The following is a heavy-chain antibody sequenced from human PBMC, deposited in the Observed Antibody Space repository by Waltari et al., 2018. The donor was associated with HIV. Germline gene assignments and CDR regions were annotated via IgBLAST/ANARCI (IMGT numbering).Heavy chain of an antibody. CDR2: LSGSGAST. J-gene: IGHJ4*02. V-gene: IGHV3-23*01. CDR1: GFTFSSYA. D-gene: IGHD3-22*01. Sequence: EVQLLESGGGLVQPGGSLRLSCAASGFTFSSYAMSWVRQAPGKGLEWVSALSGSGASTYYADSVKGWFTISRDNSKNTLYLQMNRLRADDTAVYYCAKDSNYDSSGPIDYWGQGTLVTVSS. CDR3: AKDSNYDSSGPIDY.